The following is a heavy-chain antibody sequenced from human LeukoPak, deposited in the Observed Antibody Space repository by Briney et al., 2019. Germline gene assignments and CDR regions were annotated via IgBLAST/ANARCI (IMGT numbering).Heavy chain of an antibody. CDR3: ARVRYCSSTSCRGALDI. V-gene: IGHV3-72*01. Sequence: GGSLRLSCAASEFTFSDHYMDWVRQAPGEGLEWVGRTRNKANSYTTEYAASVKGRFTISRDDSKNSLYLQMNSLKTEDTAVYYCARVRYCSSTSCRGALDIWGRGTMVTVSS. CDR1: EFTFSDHY. J-gene: IGHJ3*02. CDR2: TRNKANSYTT. D-gene: IGHD2-2*01.